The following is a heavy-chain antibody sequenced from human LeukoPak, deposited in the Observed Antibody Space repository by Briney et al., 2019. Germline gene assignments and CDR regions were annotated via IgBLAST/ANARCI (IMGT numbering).Heavy chain of an antibody. CDR1: GFTFSSYA. D-gene: IGHD5-18*01. J-gene: IGHJ4*02. V-gene: IGHV3-23*01. Sequence: GGSLRLSCAASGFTFSSYAMSWVRQAPGKGLEWVSAISGSGGSTYYADSVKGRFTISRDNSKNTLYLQMNSLRAEDTAVYYCAKGGRYSYGYYAVDYWGQGTLVTVSS. CDR3: AKGGRYSYGYYAVDY. CDR2: ISGSGGST.